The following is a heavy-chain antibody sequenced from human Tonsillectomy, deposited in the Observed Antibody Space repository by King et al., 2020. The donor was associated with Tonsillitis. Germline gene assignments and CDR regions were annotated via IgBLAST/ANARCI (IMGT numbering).Heavy chain of an antibody. CDR1: GFTFSSYG. CDR3: AKDWFYSNSARAFDI. J-gene: IGHJ3*02. CDR2: ISYDGSNK. D-gene: IGHD4-11*01. Sequence: VQLVESGGGVVQPGRSLRLSCAASGFTFSSYGMHWVRQAPGKGLEWVAVISYDGSNKYYADSVKGRFTISRDNSKNTLYLQMNSLRAEDTAVYYCAKDWFYSNSARAFDIWGQGTMVTVSS. V-gene: IGHV3-30*18.